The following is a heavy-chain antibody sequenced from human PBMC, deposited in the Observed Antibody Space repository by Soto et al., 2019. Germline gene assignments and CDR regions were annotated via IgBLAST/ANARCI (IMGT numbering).Heavy chain of an antibody. CDR2: IRGSGGST. D-gene: IGHD3-22*01. Sequence: GGSLRLSCAASGFTFSSYAMSWVRQAPGKGLEWVSAIRGSGGSTYYADSVKGRFTISRDNSKNTLYLQMNSLRAEDTAVYYCAKDSYYYDSSGYKAYFDYWGQGTLVTVSS. CDR1: GFTFSSYA. V-gene: IGHV3-23*01. CDR3: AKDSYYYDSSGYKAYFDY. J-gene: IGHJ4*02.